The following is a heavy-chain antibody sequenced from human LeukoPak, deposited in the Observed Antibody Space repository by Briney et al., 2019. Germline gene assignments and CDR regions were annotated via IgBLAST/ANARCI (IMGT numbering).Heavy chain of an antibody. V-gene: IGHV3-30*18. J-gene: IGHJ4*02. CDR2: VSYDGSNK. D-gene: IGHD6-13*01. CDR3: AKDAKGFSNYFDS. CDR1: GLTFTNYR. Sequence: QTGGSLRLSCAASGLTFTNYRMTWVRRAPGKGLEWVAVVSYDGSNKYYADSVKGRFTISRDNSKNTLYLQMNSLRTEDTAVYYCAKDAKGFSNYFDSWGQGTLVTVSS.